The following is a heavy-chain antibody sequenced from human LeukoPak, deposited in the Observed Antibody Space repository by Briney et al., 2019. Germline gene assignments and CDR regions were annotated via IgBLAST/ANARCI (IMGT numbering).Heavy chain of an antibody. J-gene: IGHJ4*02. CDR2: VNAGNGNT. CDR1: GYTFTSYA. D-gene: IGHD3-9*01. Sequence: ASVKVSCKASGYTFTSYAMHWVRQAPGQRLEWMGWVNAGNGNTKYSQKFQGRVTITRDTSASTAYMELSSLRSEDTAVYYCARGYDILTGYYSFDYWGQGTLVTVSS. CDR3: ARGYDILTGYYSFDY. V-gene: IGHV1-3*01.